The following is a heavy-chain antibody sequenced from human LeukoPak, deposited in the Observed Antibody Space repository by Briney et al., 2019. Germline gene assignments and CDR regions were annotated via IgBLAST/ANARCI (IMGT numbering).Heavy chain of an antibody. CDR3: ARDRVVVVAATRNYYYYYMDV. CDR2: IKQDGSEK. V-gene: IGHV3-7*01. J-gene: IGHJ6*03. CDR1: GFTFSSYA. Sequence: GGSLRLSCAASGFTFSSYAMSWVRQAPGKGLEWVANIKQDGSEKYYVDSVKGRFTISRDNAKNSLYLQMNSLRAEDTAVYYCARDRVVVVAATRNYYYYYMDVWGKGTTVTVSS. D-gene: IGHD2-15*01.